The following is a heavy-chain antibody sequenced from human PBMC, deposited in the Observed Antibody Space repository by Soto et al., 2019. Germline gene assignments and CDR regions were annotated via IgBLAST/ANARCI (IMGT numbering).Heavy chain of an antibody. Sequence: QVHLVESGGGVVQPVMSLRLSCTASGFSFSTYGMHWVRQAPGKGLEWVAVIWYDGTHEYYADSVKGRFTISRDNSKNTLYLQMNSLRAGDTAGYYCARVRSGYYPTLDYWGQGTLVTVSS. CDR2: IWYDGTHE. J-gene: IGHJ4*02. CDR3: ARVRSGYYPTLDY. V-gene: IGHV3-33*01. D-gene: IGHD3-22*01. CDR1: GFSFSTYG.